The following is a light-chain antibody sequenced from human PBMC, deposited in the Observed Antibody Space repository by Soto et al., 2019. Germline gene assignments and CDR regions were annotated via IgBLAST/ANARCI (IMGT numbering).Light chain of an antibody. J-gene: IGKJ1*01. CDR2: GAS. V-gene: IGKV1-5*01. CDR3: QQYNSYPWT. Sequence: DIQMTQSPSTLSASVGDRVTITCRASQSINSWLAWYQQKPGKAPKLLIYGASSLESGVPSRFSGSGSGTEFTLTISSLRPDDFATYYCQQYNSYPWTFGQGTKVEIK. CDR1: QSINSW.